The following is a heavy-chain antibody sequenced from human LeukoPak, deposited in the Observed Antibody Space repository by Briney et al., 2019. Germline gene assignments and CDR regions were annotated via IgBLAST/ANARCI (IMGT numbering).Heavy chain of an antibody. D-gene: IGHD6-19*01. V-gene: IGHV3-30*02. Sequence: PGRSLRLSCAASGFTFSSYGMHWVRQAPGKGLEWVAFIRYDGSNKYYADSVKGRFTISRDNSKNTLYLQMNSLRAEDTAVYYCAKDRGWVLYYFDYWGQGTLVTVSS. CDR2: IRYDGSNK. CDR1: GFTFSSYG. J-gene: IGHJ4*02. CDR3: AKDRGWVLYYFDY.